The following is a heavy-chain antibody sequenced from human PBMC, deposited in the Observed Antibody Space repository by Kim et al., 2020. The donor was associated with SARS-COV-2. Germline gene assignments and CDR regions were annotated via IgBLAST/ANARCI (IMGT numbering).Heavy chain of an antibody. CDR1: GGSISSGSYY. J-gene: IGHJ4*02. V-gene: IGHV4-61*02. CDR3: ARTEYCTGGSCYPGSDYFDY. D-gene: IGHD2-15*01. CDR2: IYTRWST. Sequence: SETLSLTCTVSGGSISSGSYYWSWIRQPAGKGLEWIGRIYTRWSTNYNPSLKSRVTISVDTSKNQFSLKLSTVTAADTAVYYCARTEYCTGGSCYPGSDYFDYWGQGTLVTVSS.